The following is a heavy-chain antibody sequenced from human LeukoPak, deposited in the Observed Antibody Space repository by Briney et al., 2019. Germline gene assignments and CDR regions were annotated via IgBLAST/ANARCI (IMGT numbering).Heavy chain of an antibody. CDR1: GFTFDDYA. V-gene: IGHV3-43*02. CDR3: AKDTSDSSGSYRPSDAFDI. Sequence: GGSLRLSCAASGFTFDDYAMHWVRQAPGKGLEWVSLISGDGGSTYYADSVKGRFTISRDNSKNSLYLQMNSLRTEDTALYYCAKDTSDSSGSYRPSDAFDIWGQGTMVTVSS. CDR2: ISGDGGST. J-gene: IGHJ3*02. D-gene: IGHD3-22*01.